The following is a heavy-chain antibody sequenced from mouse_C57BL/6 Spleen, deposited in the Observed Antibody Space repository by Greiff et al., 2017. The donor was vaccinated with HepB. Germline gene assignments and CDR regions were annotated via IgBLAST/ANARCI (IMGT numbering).Heavy chain of an antibody. Sequence: EVQLQQSGAELVRPGASVKLSCTASGFNIKDDYMHWVKQRPEQGLEWIGWIDPENGDTEYASKFQGKATITADTSSNTAYLQLSSLTSEDTAVYYCTTGATMVTTRGFDYWGQGTTLTVSS. CDR3: TTGATMVTTRGFDY. CDR2: IDPENGDT. CDR1: GFNIKDDY. D-gene: IGHD2-2*01. V-gene: IGHV14-4*01. J-gene: IGHJ2*01.